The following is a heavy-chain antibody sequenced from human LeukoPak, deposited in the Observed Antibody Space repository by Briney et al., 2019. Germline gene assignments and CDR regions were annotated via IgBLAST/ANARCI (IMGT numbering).Heavy chain of an antibody. CDR1: GYTFTSYD. J-gene: IGHJ6*03. CDR2: MNPNSGNT. Sequence: ASVKVSCKASGYTFTSYDINWVRQATGQGLEWMGWMNPNSGNTGYAQKFQGRVTITRNTSISTAYMELSSLRSEDTAVYYCARGPSHDSSGYYYYYYMDVWGKGTTVTVSS. V-gene: IGHV1-8*03. D-gene: IGHD3-22*01. CDR3: ARGPSHDSSGYYYYYYMDV.